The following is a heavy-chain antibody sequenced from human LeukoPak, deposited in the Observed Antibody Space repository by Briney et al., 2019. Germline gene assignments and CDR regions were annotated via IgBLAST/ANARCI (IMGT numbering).Heavy chain of an antibody. V-gene: IGHV4-38-2*02. Sequence: PSETLSLTCTVSGYSISSGYYWGWIRQPPGKGLEWIGSIYHSRSTYYNPSLKSRVTISVDTSKNQFSLKLSSVTAADTAVYYCASGGGYSGYDYEDWFDPWGQGTLVTVSS. D-gene: IGHD5-12*01. CDR1: GYSISSGYY. CDR2: IYHSRST. J-gene: IGHJ5*02. CDR3: ASGGGYSGYDYEDWFDP.